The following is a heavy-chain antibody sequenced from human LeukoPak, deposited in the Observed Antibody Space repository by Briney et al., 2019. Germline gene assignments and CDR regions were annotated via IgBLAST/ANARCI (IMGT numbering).Heavy chain of an antibody. CDR1: GFTFSSYE. CDR3: ARDPAVGYVWGRSDHYFDC. Sequence: GGSLRLSCAASGFTFSSYEMNWVRQAPGKGLEWVSSISSSSSYIYYADSVKGRFTISRDNAKNSLYLQMNSLRAEDTAVYYCARDPAVGYVWGRSDHYFDCWGQGTLVTVSS. CDR2: ISSSSSYI. D-gene: IGHD3-16*01. J-gene: IGHJ4*02. V-gene: IGHV3-21*01.